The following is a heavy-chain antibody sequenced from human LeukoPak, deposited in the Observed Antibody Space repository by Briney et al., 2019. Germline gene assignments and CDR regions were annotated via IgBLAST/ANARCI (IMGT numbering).Heavy chain of an antibody. CDR2: IHSGGST. CDR3: ARTMEVGATLDP. J-gene: IGHJ5*02. D-gene: IGHD1-26*01. Sequence: PGGSLRLSCAASGFTVNSNYMSWVRQAPGKGLEWVSDIHSGGSTYYADSVKGRFTFSRDNSKNTLYLQMNSLRAEGTAVYYCARTMEVGATLDPWGQGTLVTVSS. V-gene: IGHV3-53*01. CDR1: GFTVNSNY.